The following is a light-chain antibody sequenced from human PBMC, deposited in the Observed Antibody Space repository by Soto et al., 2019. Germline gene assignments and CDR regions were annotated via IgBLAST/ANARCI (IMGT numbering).Light chain of an antibody. CDR2: GAS. J-gene: IGKJ1*01. V-gene: IGKV3-15*01. CDR3: QQYNNWPPWT. CDR1: ESVTNY. Sequence: EIVLTQSPATLSLSPGERGTLSCRASESVTNYLAWYQQKPGQAPRLVIYGASTRATGIPARFSGSGSGTEFTLTISSLQSEDFAVYYCQQYNNWPPWTFGQGTKVDSK.